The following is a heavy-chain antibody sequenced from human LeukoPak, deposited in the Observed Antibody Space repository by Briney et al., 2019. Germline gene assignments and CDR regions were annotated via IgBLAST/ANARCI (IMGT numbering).Heavy chain of an antibody. V-gene: IGHV3-30*04. CDR1: GFTFSSYA. CDR3: AKDGNYRMDV. J-gene: IGHJ6*02. Sequence: GGSLRLSCAASGFTFSSYATHWVRQAPGKGLEWVAVISYDGSNKYYADSVKGRFTISRDNSKNTLYLQMNSLRAEDTAVYYCAKDGNYRMDVWGQGTTVTVSS. CDR2: ISYDGSNK. D-gene: IGHD1-14*01.